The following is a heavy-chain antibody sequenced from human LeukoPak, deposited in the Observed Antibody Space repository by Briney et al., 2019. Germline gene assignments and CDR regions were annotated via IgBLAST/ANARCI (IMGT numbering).Heavy chain of an antibody. Sequence: PGGSLRLSCAASGFTFSSYWMSWVRQAPGKGLEWVANIKQDGSEKYYVDSVKGRFTISRDNAKDPLYLQMNSLRAEDTAVYYCARDHSSSWYSALYYYYGMDVWGQGTTVTVSS. CDR2: IKQDGSEK. V-gene: IGHV3-7*01. CDR1: GFTFSSYW. J-gene: IGHJ6*02. D-gene: IGHD6-13*01. CDR3: ARDHSSSWYSALYYYYGMDV.